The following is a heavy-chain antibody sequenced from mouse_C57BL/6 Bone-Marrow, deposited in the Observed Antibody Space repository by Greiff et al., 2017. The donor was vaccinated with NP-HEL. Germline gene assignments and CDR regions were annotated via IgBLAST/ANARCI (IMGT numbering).Heavy chain of an antibody. V-gene: IGHV1-81*01. J-gene: IGHJ4*01. CDR3: ASIYYGYEGGDYYAMDY. CDR2: IYPRSGNT. CDR1: GYTFTSYG. D-gene: IGHD2-2*01. Sequence: VQLQQSGAELARPGASVKLSCKSSGYTFTSYGISWVKQRPGPGLEWIGEIYPRSGNTYYNEKFKGKATLTADKSSSTAYMELRSLTYEASAVNLCASIYYGYEGGDYYAMDYWGQGTSVTVSS.